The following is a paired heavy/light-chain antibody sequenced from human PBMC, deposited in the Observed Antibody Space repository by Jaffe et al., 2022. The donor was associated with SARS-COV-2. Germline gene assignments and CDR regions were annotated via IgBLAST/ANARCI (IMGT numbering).Light chain of an antibody. V-gene: IGLV8-61*01. CDR3: VVDMGNGIRV. CDR2: NTN. J-gene: IGLJ3*02. Sequence: QTVVTQEPSFSVSPGGTVTLTCGLTSGSVSTNSYPSWYQQTPGQAPRTLIYNTNTRSSGVPDRFSGSILRNKAALTITGAQADDESDYYCVVDMGNGIRVFGGGTRLTVL. CDR1: SGSVSTNSY.
Heavy chain of an antibody. V-gene: IGHV3-23*01. CDR3: VKLVVVGNFDY. CDR2: ISATGGSR. Sequence: EVQLLESGGGLVQPGGSLRLSCVASGFTFSNYAMSWVRQAPGKGLEWVSVISATGGSRYYADSVKGRFTISRDNFKNTLYLQMNSLRAEDTAIYYCVKLVVVGNFDYWGQGTLVTVSS. D-gene: IGHD2-15*01. J-gene: IGHJ4*02. CDR1: GFTFSNYA.